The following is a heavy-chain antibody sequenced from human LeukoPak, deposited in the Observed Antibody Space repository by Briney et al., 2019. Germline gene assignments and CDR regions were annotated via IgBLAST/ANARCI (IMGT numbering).Heavy chain of an antibody. CDR3: ARDWAGSYYPSFHFQH. D-gene: IGHD1-26*01. V-gene: IGHV1-18*04. CDR2: ISAYNGNT. CDR1: GYTFTSYY. J-gene: IGHJ1*01. Sequence: ASVKVSCKASGYTFTSYYMHWVRQAPGQGLEWMGWISAYNGNTNYAQKLQGRVTMTTDTSTSTAYMELRSLRSDDTAVYYCARDWAGSYYPSFHFQHWGQGTLVTVSS.